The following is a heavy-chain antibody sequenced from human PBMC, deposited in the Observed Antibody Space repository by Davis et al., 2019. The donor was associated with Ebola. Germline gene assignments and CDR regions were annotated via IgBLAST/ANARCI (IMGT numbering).Heavy chain of an antibody. CDR1: GGSFSGYY. V-gene: IGHV4-34*01. J-gene: IGHJ5*02. CDR3: ARGGPPQIWEGWFDP. CDR2: INHSGST. D-gene: IGHD5-18*01. Sequence: PSETLSLTCAVYGGSFSGYYWSWIRQPPGKGLEWIGEINHSGSTNYNPSLKSRVTISVDTSKNQFSLKLSSVTAADTAVYYCARGGPPQIWEGWFDPWGQGTLVTVSS.